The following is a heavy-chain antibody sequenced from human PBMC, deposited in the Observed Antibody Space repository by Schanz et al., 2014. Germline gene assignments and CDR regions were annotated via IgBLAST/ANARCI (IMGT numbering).Heavy chain of an antibody. D-gene: IGHD7-27*01. J-gene: IGHJ3*02. CDR2: ISRDGTTS. CDR1: GFIFNDYY. CDR3: ARENLNWEAFDI. V-gene: IGHV3-11*01. Sequence: VQLVESGGGLVQPGGSLRLSCAASGFIFNDYYMNWIRQAPGKGLEWLSYISRDGTTSYYADSVKGRFTISRDNAKSSLYLEMTSLRGEDTAVYYCARENLNWEAFDIWGQGTVVTVSS.